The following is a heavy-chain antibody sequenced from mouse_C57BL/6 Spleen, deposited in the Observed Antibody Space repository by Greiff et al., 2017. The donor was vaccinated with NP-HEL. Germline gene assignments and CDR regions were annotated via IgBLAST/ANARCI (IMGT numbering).Heavy chain of an antibody. CDR3: ARGETGTDFDY. CDR1: GYAFSSYW. J-gene: IGHJ2*01. V-gene: IGHV1-80*01. Sequence: VQLQQSGAELVKPGASVKISCKASGYAFSSYWMNWVKQRPGKGLEWIGQIYPGDGDTNYNGKFKGKATLTADKSSSTAYMQLSSLTSEDSAVYFCARGETGTDFDYWGQGTTLTVSS. CDR2: IYPGDGDT. D-gene: IGHD4-1*01.